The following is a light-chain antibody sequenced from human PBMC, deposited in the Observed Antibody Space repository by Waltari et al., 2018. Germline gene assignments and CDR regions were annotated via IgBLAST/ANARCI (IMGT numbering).Light chain of an antibody. Sequence: QSALTQPASVSGSPGQSISISFTVSSTDLGTSTLVSWYQHHPDKAPTLLIYEGTARPPGISHRFSGSKSGNTASLTISTLQAEDEADYYCFSYADGRSLVFGGGTKVTVL. CDR3: FSYADGRSLV. J-gene: IGLJ2*01. CDR2: EGT. V-gene: IGLV2-23*01. CDR1: STDLGTSTL.